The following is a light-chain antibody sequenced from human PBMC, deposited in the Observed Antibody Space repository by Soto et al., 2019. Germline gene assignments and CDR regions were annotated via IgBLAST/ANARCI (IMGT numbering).Light chain of an antibody. J-gene: IGKJ4*01. CDR1: QSVRSY. CDR2: DAS. Sequence: EIVLTQSPATLSLSPGERATLSCRASQSVRSYLAWYQQKPGQAPRLLIYDASNRATGIPARFSGSGSGTDFTLTISSLEPEDFVVYYCQQRSNWPPLTFGGGTKVEMK. CDR3: QQRSNWPPLT. V-gene: IGKV3-11*01.